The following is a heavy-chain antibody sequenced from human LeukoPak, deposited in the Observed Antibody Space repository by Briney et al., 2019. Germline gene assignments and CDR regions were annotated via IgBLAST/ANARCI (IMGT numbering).Heavy chain of an antibody. Sequence: PGGSLRLSCAASGFTFSSYGMSWVRQAPGKGLGWVSAISGSGGSTYYADSVKGRFTISRDNSKNTLYLQMNSLRAEGTAVYYCAYFYDSSGYGAFDIWGQGTMVTVSS. CDR3: AYFYDSSGYGAFDI. V-gene: IGHV3-23*01. CDR1: GFTFSSYG. J-gene: IGHJ3*02. CDR2: ISGSGGST. D-gene: IGHD3-22*01.